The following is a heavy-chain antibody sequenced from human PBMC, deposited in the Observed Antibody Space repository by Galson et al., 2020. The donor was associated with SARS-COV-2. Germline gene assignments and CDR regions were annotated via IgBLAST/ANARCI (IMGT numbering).Heavy chain of an antibody. Sequence: TGGSLRLSCSASGLTVTNNYMSWVRQAPGKGLEWVSVIYTDGRTYYRNSVKGRFTVSRDNSKNMLYLHMNRLTAEETAVYYCARSPRTRIATFDIWGQGTMVTVSS. CDR3: ARSPRTRIATFDI. D-gene: IGHD2-2*01. V-gene: IGHV3-66*01. CDR2: IYTDGRT. CDR1: GLTVTNNY. J-gene: IGHJ3*02.